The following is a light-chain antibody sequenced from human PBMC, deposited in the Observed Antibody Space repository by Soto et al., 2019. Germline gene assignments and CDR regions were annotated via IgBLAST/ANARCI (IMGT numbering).Light chain of an antibody. V-gene: IGLV2-14*01. CDR3: GSITRSSTSV. J-gene: IGLJ1*01. Sequence: QSVLTQPASVSGSPGQSITISCTGTSSDIGTYNRVSWYQQNPGKAPKLIIYDVTKRPSGVSNRFSGSKSGNTASLTISGIQAEDEGDYYCGSITRSSTSVFGTGTKVTVL. CDR2: DVT. CDR1: SSDIGTYNR.